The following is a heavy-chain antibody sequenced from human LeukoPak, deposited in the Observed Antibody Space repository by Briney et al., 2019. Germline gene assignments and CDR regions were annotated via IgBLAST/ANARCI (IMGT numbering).Heavy chain of an antibody. CDR3: AKDHSSGWNFDY. CDR1: GGSVSSGSYY. V-gene: IGHV4-61*01. J-gene: IGHJ4*02. Sequence: SETLSLTCTVSGGSVSSGSYYWSWIRQPPGKGLEWIGYIYYSGSTNYNPSLKSRVTISVDTSKNQFSLKLSSVTAADTAVYYCAKDHSSGWNFDYWGQGTLVTVSS. CDR2: IYYSGST. D-gene: IGHD6-19*01.